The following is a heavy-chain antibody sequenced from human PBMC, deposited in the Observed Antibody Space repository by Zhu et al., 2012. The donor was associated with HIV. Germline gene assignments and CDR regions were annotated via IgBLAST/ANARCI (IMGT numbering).Heavy chain of an antibody. D-gene: IGHD3-10*01. V-gene: IGHV4-30-4*08. CDR3: ARDAGDSGSFXEY. CDR1: GDSISSEGYY. J-gene: IGHJ4*02. Sequence: QVQLQESGPGLVKPSETLSLTCSVSGDSISSEGYYWSWIRQTPGQGLEYIGYISHSGNTHYNVSLRGRLTISLHSSKNQFSLKLTSLTAADTATYYCARDAGDSGSFXEYWGQGALVIVSS. CDR2: ISHSGNT.